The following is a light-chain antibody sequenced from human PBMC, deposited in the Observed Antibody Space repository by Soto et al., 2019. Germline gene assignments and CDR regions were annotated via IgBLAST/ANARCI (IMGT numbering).Light chain of an antibody. CDR1: QIVSYSSNNKNY. V-gene: IGKV4-1*01. J-gene: IGKJ2*01. CDR2: WAS. Sequence: DIVMTQSPDSLAVSLGERATINCKSSQIVSYSSNNKNYLAWYQQKPGQPPKLLIYWASTRESGVPDRFSGSGSGKDFTLTIRSLQAEDVAVYYCQQYYSTPFTFGQGTKLEIK. CDR3: QQYYSTPFT.